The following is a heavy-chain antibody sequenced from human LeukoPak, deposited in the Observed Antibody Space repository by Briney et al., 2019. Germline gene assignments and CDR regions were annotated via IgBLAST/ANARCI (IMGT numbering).Heavy chain of an antibody. J-gene: IGHJ4*02. V-gene: IGHV3-15*01. D-gene: IGHD3-9*01. CDR2: IKSKTDGGTT. CDR3: TTKVLRYFDWLPPDDY. CDR1: GFTFSNAW. Sequence: GGSLRLSCAASGFTFSNAWMSWVRQAPGKGLEWVGRIKSKTDGGTTDYAAPVKGRFTISRDDSKNTLHLQMNSLKTEDTAVYYCTTKVLRYFDWLPPDDYWGQGTLVTVSS.